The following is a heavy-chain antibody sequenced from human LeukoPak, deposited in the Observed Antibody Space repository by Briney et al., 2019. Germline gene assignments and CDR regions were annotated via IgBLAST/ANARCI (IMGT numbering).Heavy chain of an antibody. CDR3: ARDVIYDFWSGSKGTFDY. CDR2: IYGGGST. D-gene: IGHD3-3*01. CDR1: GFTVSSNY. J-gene: IGHJ4*02. V-gene: IGHV3-66*02. Sequence: GGSLRLSCAASGFTVSSNYMSWVRQAPGKGLEWVSVIYGGGSTYYADSVKGRFTISRDNSKNTLYLQMNSLRAEDTAVYYCARDVIYDFWSGSKGTFDYWGQGTLVTVSS.